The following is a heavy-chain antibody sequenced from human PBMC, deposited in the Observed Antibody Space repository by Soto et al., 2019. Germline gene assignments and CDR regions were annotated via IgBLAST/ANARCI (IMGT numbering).Heavy chain of an antibody. D-gene: IGHD3-10*01. V-gene: IGHV4-34*01. Sequence: SETLSLTCAVYGGSFSGYYWSWIRQPPGKGLEWIGEINHSGSTNYNPPLKSRVTISVDTSKNHCSLKLSSVTAAETAVYYCARVLLWFGEFRYYYMDVWGKGTTVTVSS. J-gene: IGHJ6*03. CDR2: INHSGST. CDR3: ARVLLWFGEFRYYYMDV. CDR1: GGSFSGYY.